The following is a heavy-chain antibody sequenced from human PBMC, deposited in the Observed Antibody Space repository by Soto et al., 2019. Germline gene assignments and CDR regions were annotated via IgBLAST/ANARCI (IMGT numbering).Heavy chain of an antibody. V-gene: IGHV3-66*01. CDR3: ARDTTVTTPTYFAS. Sequence: EVQLVESGGGLVQPGGSLRLSCAASGLTVSNSDMNWVRQAPGEGLEWVSILYSDGTTYYADSVKGRFTISRDNSKNTLYLQMHSLRADDTAVYYCARDTTVTTPTYFASWGQGTLVIVSS. CDR1: GLTVSNSD. J-gene: IGHJ4*02. D-gene: IGHD4-17*01. CDR2: LYSDGTT.